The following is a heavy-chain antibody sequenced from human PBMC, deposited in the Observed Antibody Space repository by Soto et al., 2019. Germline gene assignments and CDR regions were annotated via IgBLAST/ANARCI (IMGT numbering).Heavy chain of an antibody. Sequence: SETLSLTCSVSGDSIRGGGHYWNWIRQFPGKGLEWIGYVYHSGSTHYNPSLRGRLTISIDASKNQFSLRLISVTAADTALYYCARDTGLAPTVWGYWGHGTQVTVSS. J-gene: IGHJ4*03. CDR2: VYHSGST. CDR3: ARDTGLAPTVWGY. V-gene: IGHV4-31*02. D-gene: IGHD7-27*01. CDR1: GDSIRGGGHY.